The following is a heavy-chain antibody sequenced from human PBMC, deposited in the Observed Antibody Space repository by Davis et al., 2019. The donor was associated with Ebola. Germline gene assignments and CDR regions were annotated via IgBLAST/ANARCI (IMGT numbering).Heavy chain of an antibody. J-gene: IGHJ4*02. Sequence: GGSLRLSCAASGFTFSDYYMSWIRQAPGKGLEWVSYISSSSSYTNYADSVKGRFTISRDNAKNSLYLQMNSLRAEDTAVYYCAREMATTYFDYWGQGTLVTVSS. CDR1: GFTFSDYY. V-gene: IGHV3-11*06. CDR2: ISSSSSYT. D-gene: IGHD5-24*01. CDR3: AREMATTYFDY.